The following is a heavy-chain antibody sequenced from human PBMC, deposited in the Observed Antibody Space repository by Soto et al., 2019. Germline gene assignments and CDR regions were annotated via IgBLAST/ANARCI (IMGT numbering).Heavy chain of an antibody. CDR3: AREGEMATRPRGSRYDY. J-gene: IGHJ4*02. V-gene: IGHV5-51*01. CDR1: GYSFTSYW. Sequence: PGESLKISCKGSGYSFTSYWIAWVRQMPGKGLEWMGIFYPGDSDSRYSPSFEGQVTMSVDKSINTAYLQWRSLKASDAAIYYCAREGEMATRPRGSRYDYWGQGTVVTVSS. D-gene: IGHD5-12*01. CDR2: FYPGDSDS.